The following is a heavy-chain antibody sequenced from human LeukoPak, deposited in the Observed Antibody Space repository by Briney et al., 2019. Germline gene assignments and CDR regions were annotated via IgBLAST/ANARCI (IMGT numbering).Heavy chain of an antibody. V-gene: IGHV3-7*01. CDR3: SAAIYSDSRN. D-gene: IGHD4-11*01. CDR1: GFTFSSYA. CDR2: IKQDGSEK. Sequence: GGSLRLSCAASGFTFSSYAMSWVRQAPGKGLEWVANIKQDGSEKYYVDSVKGRFTISRDNAKNSLYLQMNSLRAEDTAVYYCSAAIYSDSRNWGQGTLVTVSS. J-gene: IGHJ4*02.